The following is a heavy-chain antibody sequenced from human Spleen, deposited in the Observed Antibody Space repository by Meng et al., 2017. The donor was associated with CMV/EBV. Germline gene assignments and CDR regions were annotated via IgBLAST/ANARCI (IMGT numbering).Heavy chain of an antibody. Sequence: SGFTVRSNYMTWVRQAPGKGLEWVSVIYSGGSTYYADSVRGRFTISRGNSKNTQYLQMNSLRAEDTAVYYCARVGRSGSYSPSSFDYWGQGTLVTVSS. CDR2: IYSGGST. J-gene: IGHJ4*02. CDR3: ARVGRSGSYSPSSFDY. CDR1: GFTVRSNY. V-gene: IGHV3-53*01. D-gene: IGHD1-26*01.